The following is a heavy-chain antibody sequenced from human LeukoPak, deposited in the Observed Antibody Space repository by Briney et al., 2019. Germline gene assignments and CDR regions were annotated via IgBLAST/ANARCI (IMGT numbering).Heavy chain of an antibody. Sequence: ASVKVSCKASGYTFTSYYMHWVRQAPGQGLEWMGIINPSGGSTSYAQTFQGRVTMTRDTATSTVYMELSSLRTEDTAVYYCARDGSGATAEIDYWGQGTLVTVSS. J-gene: IGHJ4*02. D-gene: IGHD1-26*01. CDR1: GYTFTSYY. V-gene: IGHV1-46*01. CDR3: ARDGSGATAEIDY. CDR2: INPSGGST.